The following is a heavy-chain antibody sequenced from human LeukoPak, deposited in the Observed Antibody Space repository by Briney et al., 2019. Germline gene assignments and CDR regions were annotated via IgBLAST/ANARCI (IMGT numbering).Heavy chain of an antibody. CDR2: INNSGGST. D-gene: IGHD5-12*01. CDR3: AKPPGLRRLDP. V-gene: IGHV3-23*01. J-gene: IGHJ5*02. Sequence: GGSLRLSCAASGFTFSSYAMNWVRQAPGKGLAWVSGINNSGGSTYYADSVKGRFTISRDNSKNTLYLQMNSLRAEDTAVYYYAKPPGLRRLDPWGQGTLVTVSS. CDR1: GFTFSSYA.